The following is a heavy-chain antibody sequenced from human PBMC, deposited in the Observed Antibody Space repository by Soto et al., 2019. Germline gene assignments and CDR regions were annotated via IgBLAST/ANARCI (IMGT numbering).Heavy chain of an antibody. V-gene: IGHV1-18*01. CDR1: GYSFITYG. CDR2: ITVNSGNT. D-gene: IGHD6-19*01. Sequence: QVQLVQSGVEVKKPGASVKVSCQASGYSFITYGIGWVRQAPGQGLEWMGWITVNSGNTNYPQKFQGSVTMTTDTSTSTAYMELRSLTSDDTAVYYCARALGGGWYHFDHWGQGTLVTVSS. J-gene: IGHJ4*02. CDR3: ARALGGGWYHFDH.